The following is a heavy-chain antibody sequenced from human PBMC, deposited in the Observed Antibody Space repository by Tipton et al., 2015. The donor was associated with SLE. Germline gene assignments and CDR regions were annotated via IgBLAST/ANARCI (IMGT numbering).Heavy chain of an antibody. J-gene: IGHJ4*02. CDR2: IYYSGST. V-gene: IGHV4-31*03. Sequence: TLSLTCTVSGGSISSGGYYWSWIRPHPGKGLEWIGYIYYSGSTYYNPSLKSRVTISVDTSKNQFSLKLSSVTAADTAVYYCAAYPTGSYYCDYWGQGSLVTVSS. CDR1: GGSISSGGYY. D-gene: IGHD3-9*01. CDR3: AAYPTGSYYCDY.